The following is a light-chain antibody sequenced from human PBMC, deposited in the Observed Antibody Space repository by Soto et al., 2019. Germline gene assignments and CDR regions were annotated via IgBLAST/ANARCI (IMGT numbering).Light chain of an antibody. V-gene: IGKV1-39*01. CDR2: GAS. J-gene: IGKJ1*01. CDR1: QSINNY. CDR3: QESYSILWGT. Sequence: DIQMTQSPSSLSASVGDRVTITCRTSQSINNYLNWYQQKPGKAPKILVYGASSLQSGVPLRFSGSGSGTDFTLTISSLQPEDFATYYCQESYSILWGTCGQGTQVDIK.